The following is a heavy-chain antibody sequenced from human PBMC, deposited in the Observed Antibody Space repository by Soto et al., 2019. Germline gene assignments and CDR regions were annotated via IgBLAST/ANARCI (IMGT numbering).Heavy chain of an antibody. CDR3: AKDWGGGYCRGGSCYSLDY. CDR2: ISWNSGSI. J-gene: IGHJ4*02. CDR1: GFTFDNYA. D-gene: IGHD2-15*01. Sequence: EVQLVESGGGLVQPGRSLRLSCAASGFTFDNYAMHWVRQAPGKGLEWVSGISWNSGSIGYADSVKGRFTISRDNAKNSLYLQMNSLGAEDKALYYCAKDWGGGYCRGGSCYSLDYWGQGTLVTVSS. V-gene: IGHV3-9*01.